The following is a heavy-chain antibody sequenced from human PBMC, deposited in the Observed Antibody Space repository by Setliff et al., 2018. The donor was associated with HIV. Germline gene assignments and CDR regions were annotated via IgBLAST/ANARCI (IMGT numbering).Heavy chain of an antibody. Sequence: ASVKVSCKVSGDTLTKLSIYWVRQAPGKGLEWMGGFDHEEGKIIYAQKFQGRVSMTEDTSTDTAYMDLSSPRSDDTAVYYCAAPSSVYIFGVLTPVSFDYWGQGTLVTVSS. V-gene: IGHV1-24*01. CDR2: FDHEEGKI. D-gene: IGHD3-3*02. J-gene: IGHJ4*02. CDR3: AAPSSVYIFGVLTPVSFDY. CDR1: GDTLTKLS.